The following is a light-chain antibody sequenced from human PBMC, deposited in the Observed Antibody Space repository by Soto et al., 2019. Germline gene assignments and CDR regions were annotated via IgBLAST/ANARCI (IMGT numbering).Light chain of an antibody. CDR2: GAS. V-gene: IGKV3-20*01. CDR1: QTISSTS. Sequence: EIVLTQSPDTLSLSPGKRATLSCRASQTISSTSLAWYQQRPGQAPRLLIYGASSRATGIPDRFSGRGSGTYFTLTISRLEPEDFAVYYCQHYGTSLPITFGPGTIVDVK. J-gene: IGKJ3*01. CDR3: QHYGTSLPIT.